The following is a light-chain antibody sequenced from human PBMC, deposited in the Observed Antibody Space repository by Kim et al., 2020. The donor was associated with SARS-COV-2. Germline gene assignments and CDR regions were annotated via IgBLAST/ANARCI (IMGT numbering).Light chain of an antibody. CDR1: QDIANA. J-gene: IGKJ1*01. CDR3: QKYNSAPWT. CDR2: AAS. V-gene: IGKV1-27*01. Sequence: ASVGDRVTIACRASQDIANALAWYQQKPGTVPKVLIYAASTLQSGVPSRFSCSGSGTEFTLTIGSLQTDDVATYYCQKYNSAPWTFGPGTKVDI.